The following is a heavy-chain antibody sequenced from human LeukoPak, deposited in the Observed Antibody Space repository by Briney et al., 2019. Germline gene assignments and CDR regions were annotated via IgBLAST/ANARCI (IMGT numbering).Heavy chain of an antibody. J-gene: IGHJ4*02. D-gene: IGHD5-12*01. CDR1: GGSFSGYY. V-gene: IGHV4-34*01. CDR2: MNHSGST. CDR3: ARLTGYDWESSYDY. Sequence: SETLSLTCAVYGGSFSGYYWSWIRQPPGKGLEWIGEMNHSGSTNYNPSLKSRVTISVDTSKNQFSLKLSSVTAADTAVYYCARLTGYDWESSYDYWGQGTLVTVSS.